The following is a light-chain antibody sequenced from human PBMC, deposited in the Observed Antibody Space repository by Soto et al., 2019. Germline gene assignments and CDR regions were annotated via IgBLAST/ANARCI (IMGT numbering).Light chain of an antibody. CDR3: MQSRQTPRT. V-gene: IGKV2-28*01. J-gene: IGKJ4*01. CDR1: QSLLHSSGYNC. Sequence: DIVMTQSPLSLPVTPGEPASISCRSSQSLLHSSGYNCLDWYLQRPGQPPQLLIYLGSNRAPGAPDRFSGSGSGTECTRRISRGEAEDGGTEYCMQSRQTPRTFGGGTKVEIK. CDR2: LGS.